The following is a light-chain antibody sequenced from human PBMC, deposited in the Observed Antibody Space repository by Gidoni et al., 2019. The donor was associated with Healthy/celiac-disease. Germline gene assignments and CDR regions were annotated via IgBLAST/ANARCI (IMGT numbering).Light chain of an antibody. V-gene: IGKV4-1*01. Sequence: DIVMTQSPDSLAVSLGEGATINCESSQSGLYSSNNKNYLAWYQQKPGQPPMLLIYWASTRESGVAERFSGSGCGTDFTRTISSLKDEDVAVYYCQQYYSTPYTCGQGTKLEIK. CDR3: QQYYSTPYT. J-gene: IGKJ2*01. CDR2: WAS. CDR1: QSGLYSSNNKNY.